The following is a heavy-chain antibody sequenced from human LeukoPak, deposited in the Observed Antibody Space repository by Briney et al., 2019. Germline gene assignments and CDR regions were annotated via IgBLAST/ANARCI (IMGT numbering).Heavy chain of an antibody. J-gene: IGHJ3*02. CDR3: ARRFSPRRGAFDI. D-gene: IGHD3-10*01. CDR2: IIPIFGTA. Sequence: SVKVSCKASGGTFSSYAISWVRQAPGQGLEWMGGIIPIFGTANYAQKFQGRVTITADKSTSTAYMELSNLRSEDTAVYYCARRFSPRRGAFDIWGQGTMVTVSS. V-gene: IGHV1-69*06. CDR1: GGTFSSYA.